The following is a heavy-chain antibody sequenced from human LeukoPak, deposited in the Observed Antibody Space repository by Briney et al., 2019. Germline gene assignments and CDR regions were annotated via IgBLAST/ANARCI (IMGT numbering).Heavy chain of an antibody. V-gene: IGHV3-21*04. CDR3: AKAPTYSGWDY. Sequence: PGGSLRLSRAASGFTFSSYSMNWVRQAPGKGLEWVSSISSSSSYVYYADSVKGRFTISRDNSKNTLYLQMNSLRAEDTAVYYCAKAPTYSGWDYWGQGTLVTVSS. CDR2: ISSSSSYV. J-gene: IGHJ4*02. CDR1: GFTFSSYS. D-gene: IGHD1-26*01.